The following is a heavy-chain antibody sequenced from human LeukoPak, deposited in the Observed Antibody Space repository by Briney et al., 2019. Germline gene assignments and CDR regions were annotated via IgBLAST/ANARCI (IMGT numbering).Heavy chain of an antibody. V-gene: IGHV4-38-2*02. CDR1: GYSISSGYY. CDR3: ARGRYGSGSYRDNYYYYMDV. Sequence: PSETLSLTCTVSGYSISSGYYWGWIRPPPGKGLEWIGIIYHSGSTYYNPTLKSRVTISVDTSKNQFSLKLSSVSAADTAVYYCARGRYGSGSYRDNYYYYMDVWGKGTTVTVSS. CDR2: IYHSGST. D-gene: IGHD3-10*01. J-gene: IGHJ6*03.